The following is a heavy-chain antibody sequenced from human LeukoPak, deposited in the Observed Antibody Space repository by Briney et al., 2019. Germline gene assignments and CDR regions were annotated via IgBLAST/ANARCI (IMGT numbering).Heavy chain of an antibody. Sequence: PSETLSLTCAVFGGSFADYCWTYLRQPPGEGLEWIGEIHPGGTTNYNPSLTSRVTMSVDTSKIQFSLRLSSVTAADTAVYFCASYRYKTGDLDYWGQGTLVTVSS. CDR2: IHPGGTT. CDR3: ASYRYKTGDLDY. J-gene: IGHJ4*02. V-gene: IGHV4-34*01. CDR1: GGSFADYC. D-gene: IGHD3-16*02.